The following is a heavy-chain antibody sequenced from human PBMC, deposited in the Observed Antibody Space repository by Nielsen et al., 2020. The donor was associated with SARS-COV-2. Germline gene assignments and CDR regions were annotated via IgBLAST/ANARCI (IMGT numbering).Heavy chain of an antibody. J-gene: IGHJ4*02. CDR3: ARVSNTGWIFDY. V-gene: IGHV4-39*07. D-gene: IGHD6-19*01. CDR1: GGSISSSSYY. Sequence: SETLSLTCTVSGGSISSSSYYWGWIRQPPGKGLEWIGSIYYSGSTNYNPALKSRLTISVDRSKNRFSLILNSVTAADTAVYYCARVSNTGWIFDYWGQGALVTVSS. CDR2: IYYSGST.